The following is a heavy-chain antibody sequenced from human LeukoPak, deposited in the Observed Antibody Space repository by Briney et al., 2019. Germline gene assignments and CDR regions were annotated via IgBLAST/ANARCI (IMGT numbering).Heavy chain of an antibody. CDR3: ARDQYDFVWGSYRPYFDS. V-gene: IGHV1-18*04. D-gene: IGHD3-16*02. J-gene: IGHJ4*02. CDR1: GYTFTSYG. Sequence: ASVKVSCKASGYTFTSYGISWVRQALGQGLEWMGSISPYNGNTNYAERLQGRVIMTADTSTRTAYMELRSLRSDDTAVFYCARDQYDFVWGSYRPYFDSWGQGTLVTVSS. CDR2: ISPYNGNT.